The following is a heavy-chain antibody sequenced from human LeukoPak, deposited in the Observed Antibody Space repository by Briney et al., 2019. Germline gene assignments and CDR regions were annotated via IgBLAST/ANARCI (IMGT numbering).Heavy chain of an antibody. CDR1: GGSISGYY. CDR3: ARAAVTSGGVFDI. CDR2: IYYSGST. V-gene: IGHV4-59*01. D-gene: IGHD2-21*02. Sequence: PSETLSLTCTVSGGSISGYYWSWIRQSPGKGLEWIGYIYYSGSTNYNPSLKSRVTISVDTSTNQFSLKLNSLSAADTAMYYCARAAVTSGGVFDIWGQGTIVTVSS. J-gene: IGHJ3*02.